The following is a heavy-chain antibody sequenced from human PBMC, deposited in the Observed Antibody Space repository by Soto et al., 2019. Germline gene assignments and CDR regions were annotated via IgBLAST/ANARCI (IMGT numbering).Heavy chain of an antibody. D-gene: IGHD5-12*01. CDR2: ISDSGGTS. J-gene: IGHJ4*02. CDR3: AKRPRALRTFDY. V-gene: IGHV3-23*04. Sequence: EVQLVDSGGGLVQPGGSLRLSCAASGFIFSNYVMSWVRQAPGKGLEWVSSISDSGGTSYYADSVKGRFTISRDNSKNPLYLQRNSLRAEDTAIYYCAKRPRALRTFDYLGQGTLVTVSS. CDR1: GFIFSNYV.